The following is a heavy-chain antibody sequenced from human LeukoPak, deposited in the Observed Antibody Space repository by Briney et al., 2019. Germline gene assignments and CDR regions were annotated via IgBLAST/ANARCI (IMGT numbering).Heavy chain of an antibody. CDR3: ARGRWSGDYVSDWFDP. Sequence: ASVKVSCKASGGTFSSYAISWVRQAPGQGLEWMGGIIPIFGTANYAQKFQGRVTITADESTSTAYMELRSLRSDDTAVYYCARGRWSGDYVSDWFDPWGQGTLVTVSS. J-gene: IGHJ5*02. V-gene: IGHV1-69*01. D-gene: IGHD4-17*01. CDR2: IIPIFGTA. CDR1: GGTFSSYA.